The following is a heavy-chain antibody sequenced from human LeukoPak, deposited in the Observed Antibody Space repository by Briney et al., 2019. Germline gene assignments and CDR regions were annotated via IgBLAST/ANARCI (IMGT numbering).Heavy chain of an antibody. D-gene: IGHD2-2*01. CDR1: GGIFSSYA. Sequence: GSSVKVSCKASGGIFSSYAISWVRQAPGQGLEWMGRIIPIHGTANYAQKFQGRVTITADKSTSTAYMELSSLRSEDTAVYYCASWCSSTSCYPNWFDPWGQGTLVTVSS. J-gene: IGHJ5*02. V-gene: IGHV1-69*04. CDR3: ASWCSSTSCYPNWFDP. CDR2: IIPIHGTA.